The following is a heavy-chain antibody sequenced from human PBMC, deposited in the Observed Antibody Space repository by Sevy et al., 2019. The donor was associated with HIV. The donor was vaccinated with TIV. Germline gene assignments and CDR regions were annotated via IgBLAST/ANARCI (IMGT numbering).Heavy chain of an antibody. V-gene: IGHV3-23*01. D-gene: IGHD6-13*01. CDR2: ISGSGGST. CDR3: AKDRITAARFQH. J-gene: IGHJ1*01. Sequence: GGSLRLSCAASGFIFSGYGMSWVRQAPGQRLEWVSAISGSGGSTYYADSVKGRFTISRDNFRNTLYLQMNSLRAEDTAVYYCAKDRITAARFQHWGQGTLVTVSS. CDR1: GFIFSGYG.